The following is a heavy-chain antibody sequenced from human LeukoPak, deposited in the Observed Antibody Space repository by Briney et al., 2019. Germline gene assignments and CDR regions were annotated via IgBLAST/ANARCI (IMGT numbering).Heavy chain of an antibody. D-gene: IGHD6-19*01. J-gene: IGHJ4*02. Sequence: GGSLRLSCAASGFTFSSYWMSWVRQAPGKGLEWVANIKQDGSQKIYVDSVKGRFTISRDNSKNTLYLQMDSLRAEDTAVYYCAKKYGSGWYEDYWGQGTLVTVSS. CDR2: IKQDGSQK. CDR1: GFTFSSYW. CDR3: AKKYGSGWYEDY. V-gene: IGHV3-7*03.